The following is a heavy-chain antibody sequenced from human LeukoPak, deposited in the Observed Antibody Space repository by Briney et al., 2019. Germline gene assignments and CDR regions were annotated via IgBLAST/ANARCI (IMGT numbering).Heavy chain of an antibody. J-gene: IGHJ6*02. CDR1: GYTFTSYD. D-gene: IGHD5-12*01. V-gene: IGHV1-8*01. Sequence: GPSVKVSCKASGYTFTSYDINWVRQATGQGLEWMGWMNPNSGNTGYAQKFQGRVTMTRNTSISTAYMELSSLRSEDTAVYYCARGGGYDYQYYYYYGMDVWGQGTTVTVSS. CDR3: ARGGGYDYQYYYYYGMDV. CDR2: MNPNSGNT.